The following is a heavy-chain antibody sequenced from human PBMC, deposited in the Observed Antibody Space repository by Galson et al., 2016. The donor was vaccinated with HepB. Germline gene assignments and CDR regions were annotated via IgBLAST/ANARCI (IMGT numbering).Heavy chain of an antibody. CDR1: GFTFRSYW. D-gene: IGHD3-3*01. J-gene: IGHJ6*02. CDR2: ISYDASNE. CDR3: AKARSIFGVMGYYYGMDV. V-gene: IGHV3-30*18. Sequence: SLRLSCAASGFTFRSYWMSWVRQAPGQGLECVAIISYDASNEYYADSVKGRFTISRDKSKNTLYLQMNSLRAEDTAVYYCAKARSIFGVMGYYYGMDVWGQGTTVTVSS.